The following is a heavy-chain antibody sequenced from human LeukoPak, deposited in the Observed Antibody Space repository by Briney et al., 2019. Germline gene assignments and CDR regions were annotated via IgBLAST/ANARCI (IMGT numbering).Heavy chain of an antibody. CDR1: GYSISSGYY. D-gene: IGHD2-8*01. CDR3: ARGLMGGYPRFDH. Sequence: SETLSLTCTVSGYSISSGYYWGWIRQPPGKGLEWIGSIYHSGSTYYNPSLKSRVTISVDTSKNQFSLKLSSVTAADTAVYYCARGLMGGYPRFDHWGQGTLVTVSS. V-gene: IGHV4-38-2*02. J-gene: IGHJ4*02. CDR2: IYHSGST.